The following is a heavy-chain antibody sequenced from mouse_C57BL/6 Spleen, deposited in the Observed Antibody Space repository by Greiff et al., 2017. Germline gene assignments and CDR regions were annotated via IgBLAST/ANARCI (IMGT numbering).Heavy chain of an antibody. CDR2: IDPEDGDT. D-gene: IGHD1-1*01. CDR1: GFNIKDYY. CDR3: TPIYYYGSSPFAY. Sequence: EVQLVESGAELVRPGASVKLSCTASGFNIKDYYMHWVKQRPEQGLAWIGRIDPEDGDTEYAPKFQGKATMTADTSSNTAYLQLSSLTSEDTAVYYCTPIYYYGSSPFAYWGQGTLVTVSA. J-gene: IGHJ3*01. V-gene: IGHV14-1*01.